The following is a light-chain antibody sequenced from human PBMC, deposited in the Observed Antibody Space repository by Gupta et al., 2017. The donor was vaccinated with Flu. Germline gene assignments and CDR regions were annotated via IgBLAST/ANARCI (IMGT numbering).Light chain of an antibody. CDR1: TGHGGVA. V-gene: IGLV4-69*01. J-gene: IGLJ3*02. Sequence: GKVTCTLSTGHGGVAIAWHQQRPQKSPRFLMKLDSDGSNNKGDGIPDRFSGSSSGTERDLTIASLQSEDEADYYCQTWGTAIRVFGGGTKLTVL. CDR2: LDSDGSN. CDR3: QTWGTAIRV.